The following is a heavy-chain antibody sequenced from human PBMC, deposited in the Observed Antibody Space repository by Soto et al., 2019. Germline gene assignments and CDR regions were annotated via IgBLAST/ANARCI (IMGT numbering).Heavy chain of an antibody. J-gene: IGHJ3*02. CDR2: IIPIVGIA. CDR1: GGTLNTYG. D-gene: IGHD2-15*01. CDR3: ARAVVVGANAAFDI. Sequence: QVQLVQSGAEVKKPGSSVKVSCQASGGTLNTYGINWVRQAPGQGLEWMGRIIPIVGIAKYAQKFKGRVTINADTSTSTAYMMELNSLRPEDTSVYYCARAVVVGANAAFDIWGQGTMVTVSS. V-gene: IGHV1-69*04.